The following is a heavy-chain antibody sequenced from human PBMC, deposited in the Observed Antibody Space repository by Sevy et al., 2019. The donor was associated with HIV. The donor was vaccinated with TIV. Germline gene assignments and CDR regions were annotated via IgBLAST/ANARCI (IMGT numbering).Heavy chain of an antibody. J-gene: IGHJ4*02. Sequence: SGSLRLSCAASGFTFDDYAMHCVRQAPGKGLEWVSLISWDGGSTYYADSVKGRFTISRDNSKNSLYLQMNSLRAEDTALYYCAKSRDCYNLKCDYWGQGTLVSVSS. D-gene: IGHD2-21*01. CDR2: ISWDGGST. CDR3: AKSRDCYNLKCDY. V-gene: IGHV3-43D*04. CDR1: GFTFDDYA.